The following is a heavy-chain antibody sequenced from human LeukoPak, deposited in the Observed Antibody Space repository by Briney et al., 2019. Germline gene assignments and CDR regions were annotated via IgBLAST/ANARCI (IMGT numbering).Heavy chain of an antibody. D-gene: IGHD3-22*01. CDR1: GFTFSSYG. V-gene: IGHV3-33*01. CDR3: ARDGDYYDSSCYPDY. Sequence: GRSLRLSCAASGFTFSSYGMHWVRQAPGNGLEWVAVIWYDGSNKYYADSVKGRFTISRDNSKNTLYLQMNSLRAEDTAVYYCARDGDYYDSSCYPDYWGQGTLVTVSS. CDR2: IWYDGSNK. J-gene: IGHJ4*02.